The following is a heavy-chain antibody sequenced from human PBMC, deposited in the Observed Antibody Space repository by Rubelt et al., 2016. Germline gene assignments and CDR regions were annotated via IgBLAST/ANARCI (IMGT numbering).Heavy chain of an antibody. V-gene: IGHV4-39*07. J-gene: IGHJ6*02. D-gene: IGHD1-26*01. CDR2: IYYSGST. CDR1: GGSISSSSYY. CDR3: AKDGWGASSEGYDCYGRDV. Sequence: QLQLQESGPGLVKPSETLSLTCTVSGGSISSSSYYWGWIRQPPGKGLEWIGSIYYSGSTYYNPSLKGGGTVSVDKSKHLLCLELSSMTAADTAVYYWAKDGWGASSEGYDCYGRDVWGQGSTITV.